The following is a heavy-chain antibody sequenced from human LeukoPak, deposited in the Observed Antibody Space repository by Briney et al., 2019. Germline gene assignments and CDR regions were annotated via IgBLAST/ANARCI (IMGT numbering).Heavy chain of an antibody. J-gene: IGHJ4*02. CDR1: GFIFDNYG. D-gene: IGHD1-26*01. CDR2: NNWNGGSK. CDR3: ARTRSSGGYPGADY. V-gene: IGHV3-20*01. Sequence: GGSLRLSCAASGFIFDNYGMIWVRQSPGKGLEWVSGNNWNGGSKGYADSVKGRFTISRDNSKNSLYLQMNNLRAEDTALYHCARTRSSGGYPGADYWGQGTLIIVSS.